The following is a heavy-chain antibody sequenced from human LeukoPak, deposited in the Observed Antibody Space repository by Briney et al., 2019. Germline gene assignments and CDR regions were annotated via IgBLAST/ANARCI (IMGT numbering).Heavy chain of an antibody. D-gene: IGHD2-8*01. CDR3: ARHPRGYCTDGVCYGSDY. V-gene: IGHV5-51*01. CDR2: VYPDKSES. J-gene: IGHJ4*02. CDR1: GYTFSTYW. Sequence: GESLKISCQGSGYTFSTYWIGWVRRMPGTGLEWMGIVYPDKSESRYSPSFQGQVSISVDKSINTAYLQLSSLKASDPAVYYCARHPRGYCTDGVCYGSDYWGQGTLVTVSS.